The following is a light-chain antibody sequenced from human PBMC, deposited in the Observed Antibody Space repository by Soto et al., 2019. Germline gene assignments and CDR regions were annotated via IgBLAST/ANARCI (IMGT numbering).Light chain of an antibody. V-gene: IGKV1-27*01. J-gene: IGKJ1*01. CDR1: QSISNY. Sequence: DIQMTQFPSSLSASVGDRVTITCRASQSISNYLAWYQQKPGEVPKLLIYGASTLQSGVPSRFSGSGSGTDFTLTISSLQPEDVATYYCQRYNSAPQTFGQGTKVDIK. CDR2: GAS. CDR3: QRYNSAPQT.